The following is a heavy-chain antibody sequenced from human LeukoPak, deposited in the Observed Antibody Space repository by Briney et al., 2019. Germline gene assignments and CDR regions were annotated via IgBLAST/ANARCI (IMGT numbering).Heavy chain of an antibody. D-gene: IGHD2-21*02. CDR1: GFTFSSYS. J-gene: IGHJ4*02. Sequence: GGSLRLSCAASGFTFSSYSMNWVRQAPGKGLEWVSSISSSSSYIYYVDSVKGRFTISRDNAKNSLYLQMNSLRAEDTAVYYCARDSFVVVTAKNDYWGQGTLVTVSS. CDR3: ARDSFVVVTAKNDY. V-gene: IGHV3-21*01. CDR2: ISSSSSYI.